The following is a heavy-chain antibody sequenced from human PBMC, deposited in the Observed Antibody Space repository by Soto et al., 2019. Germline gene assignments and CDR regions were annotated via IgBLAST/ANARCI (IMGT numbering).Heavy chain of an antibody. D-gene: IGHD1-20*01. V-gene: IGHV3-21*01. Sequence: GGSLRLSCAASGFTFSSYSMNWVRQAPGKGLEWVSSISSSSSYIYYADSVKGRFTISRDNAKNSLYLQMNSLRAEDTAVYYCARGASDNWNPNRDWGQGTLVTVSS. CDR3: ARGASDNWNPNRD. CDR2: ISSSSSYI. J-gene: IGHJ4*02. CDR1: GFTFSSYS.